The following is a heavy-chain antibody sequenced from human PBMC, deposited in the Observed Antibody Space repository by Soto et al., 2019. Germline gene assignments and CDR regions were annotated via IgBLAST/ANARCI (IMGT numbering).Heavy chain of an antibody. CDR1: GGSISSSSYY. D-gene: IGHD3-3*01. V-gene: IGHV4-39*01. Sequence: SETLSLTCTVSGGSISSSSYYWGWIRQPPGKGLEWIGSIYYSGSTYYNPSLKSRVTISVDTSKNQFSLKLSSVTAADTAVYYFAGGGTYYDFWSGYYKSWFDPWGQGTLVTVSS. CDR3: AGGGTYYDFWSGYYKSWFDP. CDR2: IYYSGST. J-gene: IGHJ5*02.